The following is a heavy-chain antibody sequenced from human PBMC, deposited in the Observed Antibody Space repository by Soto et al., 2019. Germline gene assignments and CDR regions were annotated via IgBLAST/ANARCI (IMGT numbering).Heavy chain of an antibody. J-gene: IGHJ4*02. D-gene: IGHD1-7*01. Sequence: GGSVRLSCAASGFTFSSYIMNWVRQAPGKGLEWVSSISSSSSYIYYADSVKGRFTISRDNAKNSLYLQMNSLRAEDTAVYYCVRDTWNCVTFEYWAPGTMVTVSS. CDR2: ISSSSSYI. V-gene: IGHV3-21*01. CDR1: GFTFSSYI. CDR3: VRDTWNCVTFEY.